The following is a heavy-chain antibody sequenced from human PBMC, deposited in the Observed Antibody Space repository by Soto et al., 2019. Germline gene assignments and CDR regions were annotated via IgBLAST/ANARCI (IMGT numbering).Heavy chain of an antibody. D-gene: IGHD2-2*01. CDR1: GYSFTSYW. CDR3: ARLMGXCSSASCLYYYYYGMDV. J-gene: IGHJ6*02. Sequence: LTISCKGSGYSFTSYWISWVRQMPGKGLEWMGRIDPSDSYTNYSPSFQGHVTISADKSISTAYLQWSSLKASDTAMYYCARLMGXCSSASCLYYYYYGMDVWGQGTTVTVSS. V-gene: IGHV5-10-1*01. CDR2: IDPSDSYT.